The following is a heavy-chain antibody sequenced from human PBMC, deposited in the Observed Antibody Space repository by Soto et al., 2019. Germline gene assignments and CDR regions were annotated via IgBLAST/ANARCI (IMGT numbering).Heavy chain of an antibody. CDR2: INGDGGST. D-gene: IGHD2-2*01. CDR1: GFTFSSYW. Sequence: EVQLVESGGGLVQTGGSLRLSCAASGFTFSSYWMHWVRQAPGKGVVWVSHINGDGGSTNYADSVKGRFTISRDNAKNTVYLQVDSLRAEDTAVYHCARGLYLKYGQDYWGQGTLVTVSS. J-gene: IGHJ4*02. CDR3: ARGLYLKYGQDY. V-gene: IGHV3-74*01.